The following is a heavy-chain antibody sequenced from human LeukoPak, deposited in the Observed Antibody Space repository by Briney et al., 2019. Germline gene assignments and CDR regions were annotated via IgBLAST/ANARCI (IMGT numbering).Heavy chain of an antibody. J-gene: IGHJ4*02. Sequence: PGGSLRLSCAASGFTFSNFAMSWVRQAPGKGLEWVSTIYFPGGTTYSADSMKGRFTISRDNSRNTLYLQMNRLRAEDTGVYYCAKDHGHATVPRRFYYWGQGTLVTVSS. D-gene: IGHD6-6*01. CDR1: GFTFSNFA. V-gene: IGHV3-23*01. CDR2: IYFPGGTT. CDR3: AKDHGHATVPRRFYY.